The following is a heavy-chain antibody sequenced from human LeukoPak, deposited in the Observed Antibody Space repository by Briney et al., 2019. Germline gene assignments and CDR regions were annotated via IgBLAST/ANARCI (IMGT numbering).Heavy chain of an antibody. Sequence: GRSLRLSCAASGFTFSSYGMHWVRQAPDKGLEWVAVIWYDGSNKYYADSVKGRFTISRDNSENTLYLQMNSLRAEDTAVYYCARTNERYSNYNLFDYWGQGTLVTVSS. D-gene: IGHD4-11*01. J-gene: IGHJ4*02. CDR2: IWYDGSNK. V-gene: IGHV3-33*01. CDR1: GFTFSSYG. CDR3: ARTNERYSNYNLFDY.